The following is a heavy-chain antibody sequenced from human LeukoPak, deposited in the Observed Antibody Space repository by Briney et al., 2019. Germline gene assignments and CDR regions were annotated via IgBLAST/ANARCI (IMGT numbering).Heavy chain of an antibody. CDR1: GGSISSYY. J-gene: IGHJ3*02. Sequence: SETLSLTCTVSGGSISSYYWSWIRQPPGKGLEWIGYIYYSGSTNYNPSLKSRVTISVDTSKNQFSLKLSSVTAADTAVYYCAREEFRDAFDIWGQGTMVTVSS. CDR2: IYYSGST. D-gene: IGHD2-21*01. V-gene: IGHV4-59*01. CDR3: AREEFRDAFDI.